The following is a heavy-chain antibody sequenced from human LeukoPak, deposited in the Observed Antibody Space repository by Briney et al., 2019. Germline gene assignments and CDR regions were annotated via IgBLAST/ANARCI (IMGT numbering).Heavy chain of an antibody. D-gene: IGHD3-9*01. V-gene: IGHV4-59*01. J-gene: IGHJ3*02. Sequence: SETLSLTCAVSGASISSYYWSWIRQPPGKGLEWIGYLSKSGNTNYSPSLKSRVTIFGDTSKNQFFLKLSSVTAADTAMYYCARARYVNSFYAFDIWGQGTLVTVSS. CDR2: LSKSGNT. CDR3: ARARYVNSFYAFDI. CDR1: GASISSYY.